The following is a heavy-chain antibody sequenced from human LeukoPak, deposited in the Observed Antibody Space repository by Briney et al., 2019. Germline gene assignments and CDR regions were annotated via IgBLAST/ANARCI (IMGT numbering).Heavy chain of an antibody. D-gene: IGHD2-8*01. J-gene: IGHJ6*02. CDR2: FDPEDGET. V-gene: IGHV1-24*01. Sequence: VASVKVSCKVSGYTLTELSMHWVRQAPGKGPEWMGGFDPEDGETIYAQKFQGRVTMTEDTSTDTAYMELSSLRSEDTAVYYCATRSTNVVGYYGMDVWGQGTTVTVSS. CDR3: ATRSTNVVGYYGMDV. CDR1: GYTLTELS.